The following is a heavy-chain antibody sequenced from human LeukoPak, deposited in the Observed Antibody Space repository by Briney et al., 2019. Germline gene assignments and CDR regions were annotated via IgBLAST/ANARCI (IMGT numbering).Heavy chain of an antibody. J-gene: IGHJ4*02. CDR2: IKEDGSEK. Sequence: PGGSLRLSCAASGFTFTSYWMSWVCQAPGKGLEWVANIKEDGSEKYYVDSVKGRFTISRDNAKNSLYLQMNSLRAEDTAVYYCARSSRYYDILTGYYPYYFDYWGQGTLVTVSS. V-gene: IGHV3-7*01. CDR1: GFTFTSYW. CDR3: ARSSRYYDILTGYYPYYFDY. D-gene: IGHD3-9*01.